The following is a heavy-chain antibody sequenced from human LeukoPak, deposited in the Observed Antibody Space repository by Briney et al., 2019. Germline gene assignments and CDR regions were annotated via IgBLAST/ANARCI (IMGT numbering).Heavy chain of an antibody. D-gene: IGHD4-17*01. CDR3: ARGDSATTTFDF. CDR1: GFSVDSVF. V-gene: IGHV3-66*01. J-gene: IGHJ4*02. Sequence: GGSLRPSCRASGFSVDSVFMNWVRQPPGKGLEWVSFIMPGGHIDYTDSVKGRFIISRDSFKNTLSLQMNSLRVDDSAVYYCARGDSATTTFDFWGQGTLVTASS. CDR2: IMPGGHI.